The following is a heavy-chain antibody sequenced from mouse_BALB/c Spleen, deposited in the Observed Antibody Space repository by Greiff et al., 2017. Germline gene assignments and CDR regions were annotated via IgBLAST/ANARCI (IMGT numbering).Heavy chain of an antibody. D-gene: IGHD1-1*01. J-gene: IGHJ3*01. CDR3: ARYYGSSYWFAY. V-gene: IGHV2-6-7*01. CDR1: GFSLTGYG. CDR2: IWGDGST. Sequence: QVQLKQSGPGLVAPSQSLSITCTVSGFSLTGYGVNWVRQPPGKGLEWLGMIWGDGSTDYNSAPKSRLSISKDNSKSQVFLKMNSLQTDDTARYYCARYYGSSYWFAYWGQGTLVTVSA.